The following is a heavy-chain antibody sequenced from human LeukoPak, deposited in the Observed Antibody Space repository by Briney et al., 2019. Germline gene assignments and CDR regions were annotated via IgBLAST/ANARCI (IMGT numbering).Heavy chain of an antibody. J-gene: IGHJ5*02. Sequence: SVKVSCKASGGTFSSYAISWVRQAPGQGLEWMGGIIPIFGTANYAQKFQGRVTITADESTSTAYMELSSLRSEDTAVYYCARDHDYGDYVDNWFDPWGQGTLVTVSS. CDR3: ARDHDYGDYVDNWFDP. D-gene: IGHD4-17*01. CDR1: GGTFSSYA. V-gene: IGHV1-69*13. CDR2: IIPIFGTA.